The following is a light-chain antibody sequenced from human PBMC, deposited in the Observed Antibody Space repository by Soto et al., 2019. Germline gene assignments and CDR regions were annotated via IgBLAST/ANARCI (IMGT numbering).Light chain of an antibody. CDR3: QQYGSRIT. CDR2: GAS. J-gene: IGKJ4*01. V-gene: IGKV3-20*01. CDR1: QSVSSN. Sequence: ESVMSKSPATLSVSPGERATLSCRASQSVSSNLAWYQRKPGQAPRLLIHGASTRAAGISDRFSGSGSGTDFTLTISRLEPEDFAVYYCQQYGSRITFGGGTKVDIK.